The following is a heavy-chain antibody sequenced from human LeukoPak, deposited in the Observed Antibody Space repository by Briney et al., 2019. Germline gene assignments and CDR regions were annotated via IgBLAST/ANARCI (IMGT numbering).Heavy chain of an antibody. J-gene: IGHJ6*02. CDR2: INPSGGST. D-gene: IGHD6-13*01. CDR1: GYTFTSYY. Sequence: GASVKVSCKASGYTFTSYYMHWVRQAPGQGLEWMGIINPSGGSTSYAQKFQGRVTMTRDTSTSTVYMELSSLRSEDTAVYYCARDLPELVRDYYYYGMDVWGQGTTVTVSS. CDR3: ARDLPELVRDYYYYGMDV. V-gene: IGHV1-46*01.